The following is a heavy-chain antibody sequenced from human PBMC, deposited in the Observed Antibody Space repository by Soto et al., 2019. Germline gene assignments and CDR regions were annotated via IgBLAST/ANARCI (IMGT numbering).Heavy chain of an antibody. Sequence: PSETLSLTCAVSGGSISSGGYSWSWIRQPPGKGLEWIGYIYHSGSTYYNPSLKSRVTISVDRSKNQFSLKLSSVTAADTAVYYCARSRSSRCSSTGCYVHVDGLADWGQGTLVAVSS. V-gene: IGHV4-30-2*01. CDR1: GGSISSGGYS. CDR3: ARSRSSRCSSTGCYVHVDGLAD. J-gene: IGHJ4*02. CDR2: IYHSGST. D-gene: IGHD2-2*01.